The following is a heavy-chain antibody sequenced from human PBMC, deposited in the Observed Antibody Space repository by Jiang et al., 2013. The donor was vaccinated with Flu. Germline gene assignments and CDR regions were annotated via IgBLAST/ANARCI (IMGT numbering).Heavy chain of an antibody. Sequence: GSGLVKPSETLSLTCTVSGGSISSYYWSWIRQPPGKGLEWIGYIYYSGSTNYNPSLKSRVTISVDTSKNQFSLKLSSVTAADTAVYYCARGPDYGGYYGMDVWGKGTTVTVSS. CDR3: ARGPDYGGYYGMDV. D-gene: IGHD4-23*01. V-gene: IGHV4-59*01. J-gene: IGHJ6*04. CDR2: IYYSGST. CDR1: GGSISSYY.